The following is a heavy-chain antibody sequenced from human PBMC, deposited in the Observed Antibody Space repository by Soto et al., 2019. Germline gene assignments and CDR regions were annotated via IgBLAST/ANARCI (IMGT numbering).Heavy chain of an antibody. J-gene: IGHJ4*02. D-gene: IGHD3-3*01. CDR2: TIPIFGTA. V-gene: IGHV1-69*06. Sequence: QVQLVQSGAEVKKPGSSVNVSCQASGATFSSYAISWVRQALGQGLEWMGGTIPIFGTANYAQKFQGRVTSTADKSTSTAYMELRSLRSEDTAVYYCARDGPSSVLEWCDHNYFDYWGQGPLVTVSS. CDR3: ARDGPSSVLEWCDHNYFDY. CDR1: GATFSSYA.